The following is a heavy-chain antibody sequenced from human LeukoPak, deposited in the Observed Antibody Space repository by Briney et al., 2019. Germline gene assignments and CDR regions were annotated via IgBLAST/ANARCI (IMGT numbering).Heavy chain of an antibody. CDR1: GLTFSSYG. CDR2: IRFDGSNE. Sequence: GGSLRLSCAASGLTFSSYGMHWVRQAPHKGLEWVAFIRFDGSNEYYADSVKGRFNISRDNSKNTLYLHMNSLRGEDTAVYYCCGDFDYWGQGTLVTVSS. D-gene: IGHD4-17*01. CDR3: CGDFDY. V-gene: IGHV3-30*02. J-gene: IGHJ4*02.